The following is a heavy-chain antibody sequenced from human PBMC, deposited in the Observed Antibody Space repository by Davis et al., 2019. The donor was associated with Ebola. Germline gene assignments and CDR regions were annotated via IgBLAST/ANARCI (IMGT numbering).Heavy chain of an antibody. V-gene: IGHV4-34*01. D-gene: IGHD3-10*01. CDR3: ARGLYGRRLRF. Sequence: SETLSLTCAVYGGSFRGYYWSWIRQPPGKGLEWIGDINHSGSTNYNPSLKTRVTISVDTSKNQFSLRLNSVTAADTAVYYCARGLYGRRLRFWGQGTLVTVSS. CDR1: GGSFRGYY. CDR2: INHSGST. J-gene: IGHJ4*02.